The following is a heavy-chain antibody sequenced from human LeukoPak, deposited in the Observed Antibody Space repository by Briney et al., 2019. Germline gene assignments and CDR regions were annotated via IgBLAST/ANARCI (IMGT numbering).Heavy chain of an antibody. CDR2: IYYSGST. CDR1: GGSISRGGYY. V-gene: IGHV4-31*03. Sequence: PSQTLSLTCTVSGGSISRGGYYWSWIRQHPGKGLEWIGYIYYSGSTYYNPSLKSRVTISVDTSKNQFSLKLSSVTAADTAVYYCARRSYYYGMDVWGQGTTVTVSS. J-gene: IGHJ6*02. CDR3: ARRSYYYGMDV. D-gene: IGHD1-14*01.